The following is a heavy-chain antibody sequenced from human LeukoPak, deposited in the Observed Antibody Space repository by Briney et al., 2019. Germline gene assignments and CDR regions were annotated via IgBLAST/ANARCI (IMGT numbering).Heavy chain of an antibody. CDR3: AGSYWSGQDIVVVPAASGNAFDI. CDR1: GGSISSSNW. Sequence: PSETLSLTCAVSGGSISSSNWWSWVRQPPGKGLEWIGEIYHSGSTNYNPSLKSRVTISVDKSKNQFSLKLSSVTAADTAVYYCAGSYWSGQDIVVVPAASGNAFDIWGQGTMVTVSS. V-gene: IGHV4-4*02. D-gene: IGHD2-2*01. J-gene: IGHJ3*02. CDR2: IYHSGST.